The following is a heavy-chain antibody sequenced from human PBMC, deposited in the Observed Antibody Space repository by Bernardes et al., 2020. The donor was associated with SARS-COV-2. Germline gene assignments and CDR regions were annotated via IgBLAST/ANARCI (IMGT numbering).Heavy chain of an antibody. CDR1: GYTFTTSG. D-gene: IGHD3-10*01. J-gene: IGHJ5*02. CDR3: ATAPPTYYYGSGSRSWFDP. Sequence: ASVKVSCKASGYTFTTSGITWVRQAPGQGLEWMGWLSAYNGNTAYARKLQGRVTMTTDTSTSTAYLELRSLRSEDTAVYYCATAPPTYYYGSGSRSWFDPWGQGTLVTVSS. V-gene: IGHV1-18*01. CDR2: LSAYNGNT.